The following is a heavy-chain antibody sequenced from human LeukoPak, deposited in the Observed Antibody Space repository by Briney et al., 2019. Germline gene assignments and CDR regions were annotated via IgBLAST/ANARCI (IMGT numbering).Heavy chain of an antibody. D-gene: IGHD3-22*01. V-gene: IGHV3-33*08. CDR2: IWYDGSNK. CDR3: ARDRDSSGYLDY. CDR1: GFTFSSYW. Sequence: GGSLRLSCAASGFTFSSYWMSWVRQAPGKGLEWVAVIWYDGSNKYYADSVKGRFTISRDNSKNTLYLQMNSLRAEDTAVYYCARDRDSSGYLDYWGQGTLVTVSS. J-gene: IGHJ4*02.